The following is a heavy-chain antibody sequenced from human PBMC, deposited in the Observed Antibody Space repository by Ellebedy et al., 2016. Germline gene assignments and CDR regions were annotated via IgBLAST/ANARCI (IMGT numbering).Heavy chain of an antibody. J-gene: IGHJ4*02. CDR3: AAAPITFGRKSEGSHLET. V-gene: IGHV3-30*03. D-gene: IGHD3-16*01. CDR1: GFAFSRFD. CDR2: ISDDGTRK. Sequence: GGSLRLXCAASGFAFSRFDIHWVRQAPGKGLEWVALISDDGTRKYYTDSVKGRFTISRDNSQRAIYLEMNSLTPEDTAMYYCAAAPITFGRKSEGSHLETWGQGTLVTVSS.